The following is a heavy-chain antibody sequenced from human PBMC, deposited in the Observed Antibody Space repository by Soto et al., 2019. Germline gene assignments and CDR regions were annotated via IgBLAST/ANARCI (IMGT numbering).Heavy chain of an antibody. V-gene: IGHV3-30*18. J-gene: IGHJ3*02. CDR2: ISYDGSNK. CDR1: GFTFSSYA. Sequence: GGSLRLSCAASGFTFSSYAMHWVRQAPGKGLEWVAVISYDGSNKYYADSVKGRFTISRDNSKNTLYLQMNSLRAADTAVYYCQNDSAGAYCGGECYPDAFDIWGQGTLVTGSS. CDR3: QNDSAGAYCGGECYPDAFDI. D-gene: IGHD2-21*01.